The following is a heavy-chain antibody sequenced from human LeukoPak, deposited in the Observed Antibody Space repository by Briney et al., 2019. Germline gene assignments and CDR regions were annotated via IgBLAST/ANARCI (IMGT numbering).Heavy chain of an antibody. CDR2: INSWSSLT. J-gene: IGHJ4*02. CDR1: GFTFSMYH. V-gene: IGHV3-48*01. Sequence: GGSLRLSCAASGFTFSMYHMNRVRQAPGKGLEWVSYINSWSSLTYYADSVKGRFAISRDNAKSSLYLQMNSLTAEDTAVYYCARVWQDYSNTDYWGQGTLVTVSS. D-gene: IGHD4-11*01. CDR3: ARVWQDYSNTDY.